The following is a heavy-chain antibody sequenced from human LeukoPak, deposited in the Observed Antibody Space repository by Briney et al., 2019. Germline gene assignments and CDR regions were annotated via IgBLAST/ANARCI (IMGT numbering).Heavy chain of an antibody. CDR2: IYYSGST. CDR3: ARLCRSGGSCYNWFDP. V-gene: IGHV4-31*03. CDR1: GGSISSGGYY. Sequence: PSQTLFLTCTVSGGSISSGGYYWSWIRQHPGKGLEWIGYIYYSGSTYYNPSLKSRVTISVDTSKNQFSLKLSSVTAADTAVYYCARLCRSGGSCYNWFDPWGQGTLVTVPS. D-gene: IGHD2-15*01. J-gene: IGHJ5*02.